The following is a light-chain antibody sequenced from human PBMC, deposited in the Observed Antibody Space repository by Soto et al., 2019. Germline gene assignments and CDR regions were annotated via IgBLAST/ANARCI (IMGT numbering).Light chain of an antibody. CDR3: QQYHRYIT. V-gene: IGKV1-5*03. CDR2: TAS. CDR1: ESIDDW. J-gene: IGKJ5*01. Sequence: DIQMTQSPSTLSASVGDRVTITCRASESIDDWLAWYQQKPGKAPKLLIYTASSLQSGVPSRFSGSGSGTEVTLIISSLQPDDFATYYCQQYHRYITFGPGTRLEIK.